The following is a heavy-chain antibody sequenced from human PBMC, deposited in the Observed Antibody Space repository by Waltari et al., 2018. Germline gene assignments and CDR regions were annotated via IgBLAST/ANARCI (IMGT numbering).Heavy chain of an antibody. V-gene: IGHV4-59*11. D-gene: IGHD3-10*01. J-gene: IGHJ4*02. Sequence: QVQLQESGPGLVKPSETLSLTCNVSGGSFSSHYWSWIRQPPGKGLVWIGYIDDSGSTGSYPSLRSRVTISVDTSARQFSLKLSSATAADTAVYYCARDHYYGSGSYYGFDYWGQGKLVTVSS. CDR3: ARDHYYGSGSYYGFDY. CDR1: GGSFSSHY. CDR2: IDDSGST.